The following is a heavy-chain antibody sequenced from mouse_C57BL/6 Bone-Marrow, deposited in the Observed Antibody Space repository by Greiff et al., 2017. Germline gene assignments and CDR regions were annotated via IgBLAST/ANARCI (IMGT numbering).Heavy chain of an antibody. J-gene: IGHJ3*01. V-gene: IGHV1-19*01. CDR1: GYTFTDYY. CDR2: INPYNGGT. D-gene: IGHD1-1*01. Sequence: EVQRVESGPVLVKPGASVKMSCKASGYTFTDYYMNWVKQSHGKSLEWIGVINPYNGGTSYNQKFKGKATLTVDKSSSTAYMELNSLTSEDSAVYYCARDYGSPFAYWGQGTLVTVSA. CDR3: ARDYGSPFAY.